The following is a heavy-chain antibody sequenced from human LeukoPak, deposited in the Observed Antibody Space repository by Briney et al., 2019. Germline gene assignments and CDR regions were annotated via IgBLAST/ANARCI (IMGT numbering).Heavy chain of an antibody. V-gene: IGHV1-18*04. J-gene: IGHJ3*02. D-gene: IGHD3-9*01. CDR2: ISPYHGNT. Sequence: ASVKVSCKASGYTFNSYGISWVRPAPGQGLEWMEWISPYHGNTNYAQKLQGRVTMTTDTSTSTAYMELRSLRSDDTAVYYCARSEYYDILTGYHKGAFDIWGQGTMVTVSS. CDR1: GYTFNSYG. CDR3: ARSEYYDILTGYHKGAFDI.